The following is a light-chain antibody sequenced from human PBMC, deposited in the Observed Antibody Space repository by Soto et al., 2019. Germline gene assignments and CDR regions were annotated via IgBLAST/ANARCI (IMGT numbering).Light chain of an antibody. CDR2: DAS. J-gene: IGKJ1*01. Sequence: DIQMTQSPSTLSASVGDRVTITCRASQSISRWLAGYQQKPGKATKLLIYDASSLESGVPSRFSGSGSGTEFTLTISSLQPDDFATYYCQQYNSYSGTFGQGTKVEIK. CDR1: QSISRW. V-gene: IGKV1-5*01. CDR3: QQYNSYSGT.